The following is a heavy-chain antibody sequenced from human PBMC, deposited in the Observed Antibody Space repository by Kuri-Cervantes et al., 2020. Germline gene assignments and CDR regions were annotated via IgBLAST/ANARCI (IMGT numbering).Heavy chain of an antibody. J-gene: IGHJ4*02. Sequence: GESLKISCAASAVTFSNYWVHWVRQAPGKGLVWVSRISSDGRSTSYADSVKGRFTISRDNAKNTVYLHMSSLRDEDTAVYYCAREGLEGAGDYWGQGALVTVSS. D-gene: IGHD1-26*01. CDR1: AVTFSNYW. CDR2: ISSDGRST. CDR3: AREGLEGAGDY. V-gene: IGHV3-74*01.